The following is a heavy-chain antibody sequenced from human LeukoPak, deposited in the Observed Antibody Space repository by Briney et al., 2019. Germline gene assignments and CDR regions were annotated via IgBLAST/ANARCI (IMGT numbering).Heavy chain of an antibody. Sequence: ASQTLSLTCTVSGGSISSGSYYWSWIRQPAGKGLEWIGRIYTSGSTNYNPSLKSRVTISVDTPKNQFSLKLSSVTAADTAVYYCAREFYGSGSYYFDYWGQGTLVTVSS. D-gene: IGHD3-10*01. V-gene: IGHV4-61*02. CDR1: GGSISSGSYY. CDR3: AREFYGSGSYYFDY. J-gene: IGHJ4*02. CDR2: IYTSGST.